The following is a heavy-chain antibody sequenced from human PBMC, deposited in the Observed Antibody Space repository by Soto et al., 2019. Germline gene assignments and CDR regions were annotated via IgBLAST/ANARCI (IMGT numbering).Heavy chain of an antibody. CDR1: GGSISSSNW. V-gene: IGHV4-4*02. D-gene: IGHD3-10*01. Sequence: QVQLQESGPGLVKPSGTLSLTCAVSGGSISSSNWWSWVRQPPGKGLEWIGEIYHSGSTNYNPSLKSRVTISVXXSXNXXSLKLSSVTAADTAVYYCARAPPYDYGSGGWYFDYWGQGTLVTVSS. J-gene: IGHJ4*02. CDR3: ARAPPYDYGSGGWYFDY. CDR2: IYHSGST.